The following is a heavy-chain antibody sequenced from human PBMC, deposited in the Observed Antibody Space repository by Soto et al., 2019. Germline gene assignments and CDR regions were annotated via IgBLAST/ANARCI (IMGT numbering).Heavy chain of an antibody. Sequence: ASVKVSCKASGYTFGNYDINWVRQATGQELELMGCMNPNTGDTGYPQKFQGRVTMTRDTSIATAYMEMSSLRSEDTAMYYCARSNFGSGVYFDYWGQGAPVTVSS. CDR2: MNPNTGDT. V-gene: IGHV1-8*01. CDR1: GYTFGNYD. J-gene: IGHJ4*02. CDR3: ARSNFGSGVYFDY. D-gene: IGHD3-16*01.